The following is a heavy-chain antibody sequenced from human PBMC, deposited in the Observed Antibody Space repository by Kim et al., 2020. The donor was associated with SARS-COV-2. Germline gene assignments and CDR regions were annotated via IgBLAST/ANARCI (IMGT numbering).Heavy chain of an antibody. J-gene: IGHJ4*02. Sequence: SNPPLKRRVTLSVDTSKHPFSLKLGSVTAADTAVYYCARGGGYSYGAIDYWGQGTLVSVSS. CDR3: ARGGGYSYGAIDY. V-gene: IGHV4-34*01. D-gene: IGHD5-18*01.